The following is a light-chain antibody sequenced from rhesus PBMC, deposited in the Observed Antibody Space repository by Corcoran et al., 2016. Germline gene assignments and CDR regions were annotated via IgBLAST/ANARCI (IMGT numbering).Light chain of an antibody. J-gene: IGKJ1*01. CDR1: QGISNW. V-gene: IGKV1-69*01. Sequence: DIQMTQSPSSLSASVGDRVTITCRASQGISNWLSWYQQKPGKAPKLLIYRASNLETGVPSRFSGSGSGTDFTLPISSLQPEDIATYYCQQHVNSPWTFGQGTKVEIK. CDR2: RAS. CDR3: QQHVNSPWT.